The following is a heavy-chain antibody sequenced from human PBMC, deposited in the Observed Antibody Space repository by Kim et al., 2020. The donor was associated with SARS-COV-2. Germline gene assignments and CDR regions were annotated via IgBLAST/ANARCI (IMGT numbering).Heavy chain of an antibody. CDR3: ARGLPGIAAAELTY. J-gene: IGHJ4*02. Sequence: NPPLKSRVTISVDTSNNPFSLKLSSVTAADTAVYYCARGLPGIAAAELTYWGQGTLVTVSS. D-gene: IGHD6-13*01. V-gene: IGHV4-59*09.